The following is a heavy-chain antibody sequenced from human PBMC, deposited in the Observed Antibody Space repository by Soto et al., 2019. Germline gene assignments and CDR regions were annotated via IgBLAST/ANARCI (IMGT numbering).Heavy chain of an antibody. CDR2: ISAHNGNT. Sequence: QVHLVQSGAEVKKPGASVKVSCKASGYTFTSYGITWVRQAPGQGLEWMGWISAHNGNTDYAQKLQGRVIVTRDTYSSTGYRVLRSLISEGPAVDYCARGRYGDYWGQGALVTVSS. CDR1: GYTFTSYG. D-gene: IGHD1-1*01. J-gene: IGHJ4*02. CDR3: ARGRYGDY. V-gene: IGHV1-18*01.